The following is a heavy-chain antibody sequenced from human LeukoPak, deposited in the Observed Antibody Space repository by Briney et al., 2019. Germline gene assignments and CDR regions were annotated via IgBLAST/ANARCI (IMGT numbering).Heavy chain of an antibody. J-gene: IGHJ4*02. Sequence: SETLSLTCTVSGGSISSYYWSWIRQPPGKGLEWIGYIYYSGSTNYNPSLKSRVTISVDTSKNQFSLKLSSVTAADTAVYYCAREPRDGYNLFDYWGQGTLVTVSS. CDR1: GGSISSYY. D-gene: IGHD5-24*01. V-gene: IGHV4-59*01. CDR3: AREPRDGYNLFDY. CDR2: IYYSGST.